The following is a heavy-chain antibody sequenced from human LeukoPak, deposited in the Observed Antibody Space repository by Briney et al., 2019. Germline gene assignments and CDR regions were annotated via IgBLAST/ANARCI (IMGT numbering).Heavy chain of an antibody. J-gene: IGHJ4*02. Sequence: PGGSLRLSCAASGFTFSSYGMHWVRQAPGKGLEWVAVISYDGSNKYYADSVKGRFTISRDNSKNTLYLQMNSLRAEDTAVYYCAKGTMYYYGSGSQYYFDYWGQGTLVTVSS. D-gene: IGHD3-10*01. CDR1: GFTFSSYG. CDR3: AKGTMYYYGSGSQYYFDY. CDR2: ISYDGSNK. V-gene: IGHV3-30*18.